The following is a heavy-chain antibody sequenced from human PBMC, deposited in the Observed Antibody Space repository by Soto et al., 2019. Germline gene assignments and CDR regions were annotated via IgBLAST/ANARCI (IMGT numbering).Heavy chain of an antibody. J-gene: IGHJ6*03. CDR2: ISSSSSVI. Sequence: EVQLVESGGGLVQPGGSLRISCATSGFILSDCAMNWVRLAQGKGLEWVSYISSSSSVIDYADSVKGRFTVSRDNARNSLYHQMNSLRAEDTAVYYCARDLSWGSNWYYYMDVWGKGTTVTVSS. V-gene: IGHV3-48*01. CDR3: ARDLSWGSNWYYYMDV. D-gene: IGHD7-27*01. CDR1: GFILSDCA.